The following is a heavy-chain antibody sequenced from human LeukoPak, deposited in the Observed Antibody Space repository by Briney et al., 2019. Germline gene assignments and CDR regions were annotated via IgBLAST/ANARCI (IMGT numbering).Heavy chain of an antibody. CDR3: ARGPLSSRTTWTWFDP. CDR2: VYYNGNT. V-gene: IGHV4-4*02. CDR1: GGSVTSTNY. D-gene: IGHD3/OR15-3a*01. J-gene: IGHJ5*02. Sequence: PSGTLSLTCGVSGGSVTSTNYWTWVRQPPGKGLEWIGYVYYNGNTNYNPSLKSRITISVDTSKNQFSLRLKSVTAADTAVYYCARGPLSSRTTWTWFDPWGQGSLVTVSS.